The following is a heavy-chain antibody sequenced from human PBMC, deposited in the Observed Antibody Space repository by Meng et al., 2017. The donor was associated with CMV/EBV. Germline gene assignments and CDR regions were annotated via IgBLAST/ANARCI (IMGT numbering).Heavy chain of an antibody. CDR3: ANQYSSSWGGGYFDY. CDR2: ISYDGANK. J-gene: IGHJ4*02. CDR1: GFTFYSYP. D-gene: IGHD6-13*01. Sequence: GGSLRLSCAASGFTFYSYPMHWVRQAPGRGLEWVALISYDGANKYYADSVKGRFTISRDNSKNTLYLQMNSLRAEDTAVYYCANQYSSSWGGGYFDYWGQGTLVTVSS. V-gene: IGHV3-30*04.